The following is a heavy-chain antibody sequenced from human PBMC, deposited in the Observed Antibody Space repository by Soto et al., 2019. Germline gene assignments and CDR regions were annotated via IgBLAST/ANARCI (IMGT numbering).Heavy chain of an antibody. CDR1: VYGFTIYG. J-gene: IGHJ4*02. CDR3: AREIGGGWYFDY. D-gene: IGHD6-19*01. CDR2: ISAYNGNT. V-gene: IGHV1-18*01. Sequence: VKGDCKSSVYGFTIYGIGRVRQAPGQGLEWMGWISAYNGNTNYAQKLQGRVTMTTDTSTSTAYMELRSLRSDDTAVYYCAREIGGGWYFDYWGQGTLVTVSS.